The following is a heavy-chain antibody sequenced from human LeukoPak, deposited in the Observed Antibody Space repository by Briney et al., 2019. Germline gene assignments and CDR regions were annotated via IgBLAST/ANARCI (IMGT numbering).Heavy chain of an antibody. CDR2: ISSSGSQT. CDR3: ARNRNYGLDI. Sequence: GGSLRLCCAASGFSFSDYYLSWIRNAPGKGLESVSYISSSGSQTLHADSVKGRFTISRDNAKNSLYLQMNSLRAEDTAVYYCARNRNYGLDIWGQGTKVTVSS. V-gene: IGHV3-11*06. D-gene: IGHD1-14*01. J-gene: IGHJ3*02. CDR1: GFSFSDYY.